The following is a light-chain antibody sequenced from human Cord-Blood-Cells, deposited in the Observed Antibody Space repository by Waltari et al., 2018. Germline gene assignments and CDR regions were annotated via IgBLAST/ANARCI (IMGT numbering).Light chain of an antibody. CDR3: MQALQTPYT. CDR2: LGS. Sequence: DIVMTQSPPALPVTPGDAASITCRSSQSLLHSNGYNYLDWYLQKPGQSPQLLIYLGSNRASGVPDRFSGSGSGTDFTLKISRVEAEDVGVYYCMQALQTPYTFGQGTKLEIK. CDR1: QSLLHSNGYNY. J-gene: IGKJ2*01. V-gene: IGKV2-28*01.